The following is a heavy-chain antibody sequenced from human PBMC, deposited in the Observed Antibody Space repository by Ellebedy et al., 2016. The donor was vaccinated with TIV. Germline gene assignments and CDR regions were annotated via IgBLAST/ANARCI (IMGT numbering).Heavy chain of an antibody. CDR1: GYTFTSYG. J-gene: IGHJ4*02. V-gene: IGHV1-2*04. Sequence: ASVKVSYKASGYTFTSYGISWVRQAPGQGLEWMGWINPNSGGTNYAQKFQGWVTMTRDTSISTAYMELSRLRSDDTAVYYCARVLVVAWPQVDYWGQGTLVTVSS. CDR3: ARVLVVAWPQVDY. D-gene: IGHD2-15*01. CDR2: INPNSGGT.